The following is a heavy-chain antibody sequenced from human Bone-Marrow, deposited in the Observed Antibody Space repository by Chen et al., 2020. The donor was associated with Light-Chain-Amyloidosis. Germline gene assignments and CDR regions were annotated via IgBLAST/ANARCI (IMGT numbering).Heavy chain of an antibody. Sequence: EVQLEQSGPEVKKHGESLKISCKGSGYTFPNYWIGWVRQMTGKGLGWMGVIYPDDSDSSDTPSFERPLTISADNSITTGYLLWRSLQASDTAMYYCARRRDSYNFDYWGQGNLVTVSS. D-gene: IGHD1-26*01. V-gene: IGHV5-51*01. J-gene: IGHJ4*02. CDR3: ARRRDSYNFDY. CDR1: GYTFPNYW. CDR2: IYPDDSDS.